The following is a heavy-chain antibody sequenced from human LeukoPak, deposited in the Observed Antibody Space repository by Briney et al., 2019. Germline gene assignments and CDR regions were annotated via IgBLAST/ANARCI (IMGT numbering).Heavy chain of an antibody. D-gene: IGHD3-22*01. Sequence: SETLSLTCTVSGGSISSGSYYWGWIRQPPGKGLEWIGSIYHSGSTYYNPSLKSRVTISVDTSKNQYSLKLSSVTAADTAVYYCAREGSSYYDSSGLYYFDYWGQGTLVTVSS. CDR3: AREGSSYYDSSGLYYFDY. CDR1: GGSISSGSYY. CDR2: IYHSGST. V-gene: IGHV4-39*07. J-gene: IGHJ4*02.